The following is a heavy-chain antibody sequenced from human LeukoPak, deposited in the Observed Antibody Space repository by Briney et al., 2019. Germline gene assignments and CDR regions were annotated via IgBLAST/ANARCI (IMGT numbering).Heavy chain of an antibody. CDR1: GYTLTSYD. CDR3: ARGHVDIVDTTHYYSYYMDV. J-gene: IGHJ6*03. Sequence: ASVKVSCKASGYTLTSYDINWVRQAPGQGLEWMGWMNPNSGNTGYAQKFQGRVTMTRNTSISTAYMELSSLRSEGTAVYYCARGHVDIVDTTHYYSYYMDVWGKGTTVTISS. D-gene: IGHD5-12*01. V-gene: IGHV1-8*01. CDR2: MNPNSGNT.